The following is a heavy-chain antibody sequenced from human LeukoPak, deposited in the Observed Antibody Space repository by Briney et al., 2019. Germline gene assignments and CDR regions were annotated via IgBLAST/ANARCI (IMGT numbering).Heavy chain of an antibody. CDR1: GYTFTAYY. CDR2: INPNSGGT. D-gene: IGHD4-17*01. Sequence: ASVKVSCKASGYTFTAYYMHWVRQAPGQGLEWMGWINPNSGGTNYAQKFQGRVTMTRDTSISTAYMEVSRLRSDDTAVYYCARGHLTTVTTDDGFDIWGQGTMVTVSS. V-gene: IGHV1-2*02. J-gene: IGHJ3*02. CDR3: ARGHLTTVTTDDGFDI.